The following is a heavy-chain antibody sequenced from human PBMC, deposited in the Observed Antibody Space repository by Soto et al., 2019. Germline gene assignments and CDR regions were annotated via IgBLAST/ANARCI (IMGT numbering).Heavy chain of an antibody. CDR3: ARAPGGGSYPGWFDP. J-gene: IGHJ5*02. Sequence: AGGSLRLSCAASGFTFSDYYMSWIRQAPGKGLEWVSYISSSGSTIYYADSVKGRFTISRDNAKNSLYLRMNSLSAEDTAVYYCARAPGGGSYPGWFDPWGQGTLVTVSS. D-gene: IGHD3-16*01. CDR1: GFTFSDYY. CDR2: ISSSGSTI. V-gene: IGHV3-11*01.